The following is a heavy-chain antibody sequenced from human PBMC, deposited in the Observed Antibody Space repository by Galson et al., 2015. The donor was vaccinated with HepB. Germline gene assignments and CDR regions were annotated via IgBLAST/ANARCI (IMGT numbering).Heavy chain of an antibody. Sequence: PVQPLEWVSSFSTSSNYIYYAASVRGRFTIARDNAKNSLYLQMNNLRADDTAVYYCARDGAVSGWSIAAFDIWGQGTMVAVSS. V-gene: IGHV3-21*01. CDR2: FSTSSNYI. J-gene: IGHJ3*02. CDR3: ARDGAVSGWSIAAFDI. D-gene: IGHD6-19*01.